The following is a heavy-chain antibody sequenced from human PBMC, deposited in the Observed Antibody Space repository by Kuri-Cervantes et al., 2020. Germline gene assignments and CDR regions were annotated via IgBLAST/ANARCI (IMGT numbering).Heavy chain of an antibody. CDR3: ARGGSSPRLEKRSAFDI. V-gene: IGHV4-61*01. Sequence: SETLSLTCTVSGGSVSSGSYYWSWIRQPPGKGLEWIGYIYYSGSTNYNPSLKSRVTISVDTSKNQFSLKLSSVTAEDTAVYYCARGGSSPRLEKRSAFDIWGQGTMVTVSS. J-gene: IGHJ3*02. D-gene: IGHD5-24*01. CDR2: IYYSGST. CDR1: GGSVSSGSYY.